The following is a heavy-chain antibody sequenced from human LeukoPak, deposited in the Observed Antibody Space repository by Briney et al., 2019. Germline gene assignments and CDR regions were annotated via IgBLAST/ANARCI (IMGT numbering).Heavy chain of an antibody. CDR2: IWYDGSNK. Sequence: PGRSLRLSCAASGFTFSSYGMHWVRQAPGKGLEWVAVIWYDGSNKYYADSVKGRFTISRGNSKNTLYLQMNSLRAEDTAVYYCARDADVLRYFDWHFDYWGQGTLVTVSS. J-gene: IGHJ4*02. CDR1: GFTFSSYG. D-gene: IGHD3-9*01. V-gene: IGHV3-33*01. CDR3: ARDADVLRYFDWHFDY.